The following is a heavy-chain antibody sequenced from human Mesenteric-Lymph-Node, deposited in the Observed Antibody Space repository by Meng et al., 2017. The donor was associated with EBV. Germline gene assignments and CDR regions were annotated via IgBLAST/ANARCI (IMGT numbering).Heavy chain of an antibody. CDR3: ARGLGGSRNYYFNY. J-gene: IGHJ4*02. CDR1: AGSIPSGVW. Sequence: HPQAAAPRLVTPPGTLLITCTISAGSIPSGVWWSWVRQTQGKGLASIGQVYHRGSSSDNPSLKRRATISVDNSNNQFSLRLTSVTAADTAVYYCARGLGGSRNYYFNYWGQGTLVTVSS. D-gene: IGHD3-16*01. CDR2: VYHRGSS. V-gene: IGHV4-4*03.